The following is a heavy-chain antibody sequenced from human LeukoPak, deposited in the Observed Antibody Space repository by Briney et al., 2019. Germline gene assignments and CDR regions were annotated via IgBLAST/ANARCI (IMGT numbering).Heavy chain of an antibody. J-gene: IGHJ4*02. CDR3: ARSRGGQWQNLYYFDY. CDR2: IWYDGSNK. V-gene: IGHV3-33*01. CDR1: GFIFSSYG. Sequence: GGSLRLSCAASGFIFSSYGMHWVRQAPGKGLEWVAVIWYDGSNKYYADSVKGRFTISRDNSKNTLYLQMNSLRAEGTAVYYCARSRGGQWQNLYYFDYWGQGTLVTVSS. D-gene: IGHD6-19*01.